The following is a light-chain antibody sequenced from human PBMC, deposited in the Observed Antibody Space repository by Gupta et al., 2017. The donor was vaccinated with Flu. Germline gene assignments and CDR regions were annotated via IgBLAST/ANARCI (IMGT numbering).Light chain of an antibody. CDR3: SSYTSSSTYV. V-gene: IGLV2-14*04. CDR1: SSDVGGYND. J-gene: IGLJ1*01. CDR2: DVS. Sequence: SITISCTGTSSDVGGYNDVSWYQQHPGKAPKLMIYDVSNRPSGVSNRFSGSKSGNTASLTISGLQAEDEADYYCSSYTSSSTYVFGTGTKVTVL.